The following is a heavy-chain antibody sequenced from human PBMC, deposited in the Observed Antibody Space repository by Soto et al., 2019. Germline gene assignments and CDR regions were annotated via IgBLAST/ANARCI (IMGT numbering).Heavy chain of an antibody. Sequence: SETLSLTCTVSGGSINNGFWSWIRPPPGKGLEGIGYIFYSGTTNYNPSLTSRVTISVATYKKQLDLKGTSLTVADTAVYYGARNRRSGYYELAERSYSGFDSGCQCGPVPVSS. J-gene: IGHJ5*01. CDR2: IFYSGTT. D-gene: IGHD5-12*01. CDR3: ARNRRSGYYELAERSYSGFDS. CDR1: GGSINNGF. V-gene: IGHV4-59*01.